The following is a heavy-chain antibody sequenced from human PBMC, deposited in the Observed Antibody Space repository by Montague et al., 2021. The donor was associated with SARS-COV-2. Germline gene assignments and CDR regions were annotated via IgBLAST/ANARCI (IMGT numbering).Heavy chain of an antibody. D-gene: IGHD3-9*01. CDR2: IFHSENT. CDR1: GDSISSSHW. V-gene: IGHV4-4*02. J-gene: IGHJ6*02. CDR3: ARDRGAKTYDLLTGYYINYYYGVDV. Sequence: SETLSLTCAVSGDSISSSHWWTRVRQSPGKGLEWIGEIFHSENTNYNPSLKSRVIISLDMSKNQFSLTLTSVTAADTAVYYCARDRGAKTYDLLTGYYINYYYGVDVWGPGTPVTVSS.